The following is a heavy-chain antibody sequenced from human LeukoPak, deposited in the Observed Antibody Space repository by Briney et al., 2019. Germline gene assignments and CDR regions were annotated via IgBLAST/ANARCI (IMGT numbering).Heavy chain of an antibody. Sequence: SGTLSLTCAVYGGSFSGYYWSWIRQPPGKGLEWIGEINHSGSTNYNPSLKSRVTISVDTSKNQFSLKLSSVTAADTAVYYCARGLPGRRLLDYWGQGTLVTVSS. V-gene: IGHV4-34*01. D-gene: IGHD3-3*01. CDR1: GGSFSGYY. J-gene: IGHJ4*02. CDR3: ARGLPGRRLLDY. CDR2: INHSGST.